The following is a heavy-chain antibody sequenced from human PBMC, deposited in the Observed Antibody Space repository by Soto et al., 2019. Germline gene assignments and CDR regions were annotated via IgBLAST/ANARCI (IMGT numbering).Heavy chain of an antibody. J-gene: IGHJ6*02. CDR3: ARDASYYSLWSGYYPSRNGMDV. V-gene: IGHV3-33*01. CDR1: GFTFSSFG. Sequence: QVQVVESGGGVVQPGRSLRLSCAASGFTFSSFGMHWVRQAPGKGLEWVSLIWYDGSKKSYGDSVKGRFTISRDNSRNKVYLQMNSLRADDTAVYYCARDASYYSLWSGYYPSRNGMDVWGQGTTVTAPS. D-gene: IGHD3-3*01. CDR2: IWYDGSKK.